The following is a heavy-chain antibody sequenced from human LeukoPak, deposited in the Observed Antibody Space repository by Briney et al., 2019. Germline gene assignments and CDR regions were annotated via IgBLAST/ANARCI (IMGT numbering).Heavy chain of an antibody. D-gene: IGHD1-26*01. V-gene: IGHV4-39*01. J-gene: IGHJ4*02. CDR2: IYYSGST. Sequence: SETLSLTCTASGVSISSSSYYWGWIRQPPGKGLEWIVSIYYSGSTYYNPSLKSRVTISVDTSKNQFSLKLSSVTAADTAVYYCARGGTKWELLGYYFDYWGQGTLVTVSS. CDR1: GVSISSSSYY. CDR3: ARGGTKWELLGYYFDY.